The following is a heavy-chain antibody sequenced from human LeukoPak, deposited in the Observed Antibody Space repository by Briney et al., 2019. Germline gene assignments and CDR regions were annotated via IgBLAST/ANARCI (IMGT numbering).Heavy chain of an antibody. CDR3: ARGAVWWDNAFDI. V-gene: IGHV3-53*01. CDR1: GFTVSSNY. J-gene: IGHJ3*02. Sequence: GGSLRLSCAASGFTVSSNYMSWVRKAPGKGLEWVSVIYSGGSTYYADSVKGRFIISRDNSKNTLYLQMNSLRAEDTAVYYCARGAVWWDNAFDIWGQGTMVTVSS. CDR2: IYSGGST. D-gene: IGHD2-21*01.